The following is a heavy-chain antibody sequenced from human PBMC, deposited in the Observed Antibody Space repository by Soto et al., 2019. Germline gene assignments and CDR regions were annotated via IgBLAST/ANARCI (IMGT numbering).Heavy chain of an antibody. V-gene: IGHV3-48*02. CDR3: ARVRYFWYFDL. Sequence: GGSLRLSCAASGFTFSSYSMNWVRQAPGKGLEWVSYISSSSSTIYYADSVKGRFTISRDNAKNSRYLQMNSLRDEDTAVYYCARVRYFWYFDLWGRGTLVTVSS. D-gene: IGHD1-26*01. CDR2: ISSSSSTI. CDR1: GFTFSSYS. J-gene: IGHJ2*01.